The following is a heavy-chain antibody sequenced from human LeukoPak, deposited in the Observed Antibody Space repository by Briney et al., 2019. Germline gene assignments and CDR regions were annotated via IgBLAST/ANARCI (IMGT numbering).Heavy chain of an antibody. CDR1: GISISRGDNY. J-gene: IGHJ4*02. CDR2: IYTRGGT. V-gene: IGHV4-61*02. Sequence: TLSLTCSVSGISISRGDNYWGWIRPPAGKGLEGIGRIYTRGGTNYNPSLKSRVTISGDTSKNQFSLRLSSVAAADTAVYYCARASYSYDINGWVPFDYWGQGTLVTVSS. CDR3: ARASYSYDINGWVPFDY. D-gene: IGHD3-22*01.